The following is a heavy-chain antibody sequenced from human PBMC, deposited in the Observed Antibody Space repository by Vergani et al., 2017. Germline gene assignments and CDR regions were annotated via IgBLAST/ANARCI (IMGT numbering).Heavy chain of an antibody. CDR1: GFTFNSYG. J-gene: IGHJ4*02. V-gene: IGHV3-30*02. Sequence: QVQLVESGGGVVQPGGSLRLSCAASGFTFNSYGMHWVRQAPGKGLEWVASIRSDESRSYYGDSMEGPFTISRDNSKNTLYLQMKSLRPEETAVYYCAKEGGGYCSGGTCYPEYWGQGTLVIVSS. CDR2: IRSDESRS. D-gene: IGHD2-15*01. CDR3: AKEGGGYCSGGTCYPEY.